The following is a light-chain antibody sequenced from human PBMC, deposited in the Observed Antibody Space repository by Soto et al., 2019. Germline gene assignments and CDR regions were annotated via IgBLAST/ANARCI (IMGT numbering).Light chain of an antibody. CDR3: QQLNSYPT. V-gene: IGKV1-9*01. J-gene: IGKJ4*01. CDR1: QGISSY. CDR2: AAS. Sequence: DIQLTPSPSFLSASVGDRVTITCRASQGISSYLAWYQQKPGKAPKLLIYAASTLQRGVPSRFSGSGSGTEFTLTISSLQPEDFTTYYCQQLNSYPTFGGGTKVEIK.